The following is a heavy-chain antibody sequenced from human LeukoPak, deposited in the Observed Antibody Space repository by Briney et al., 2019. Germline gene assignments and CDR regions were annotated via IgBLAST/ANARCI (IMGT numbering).Heavy chain of an antibody. CDR2: INHSGST. CDR1: GGSFSGYY. D-gene: IGHD2-21*02. J-gene: IGHJ1*01. CDR3: ASIVVTAMAEYFQH. Sequence: KPSETLSLTCAVYGGSFSGYYWSWIRQPPGKGLEWIGEINHSGSTNYNPSLKSRVTISVDTSKNQFSLKLSSVTAADTAVYYCASIVVTAMAEYFQHWGQGTLVTVSS. V-gene: IGHV4-34*01.